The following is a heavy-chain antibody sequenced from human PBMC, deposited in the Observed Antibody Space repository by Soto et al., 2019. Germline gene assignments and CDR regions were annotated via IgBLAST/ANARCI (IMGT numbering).Heavy chain of an antibody. CDR2: IIPVFGTP. CDR3: ARGDATKIVVTTYYAMDD. Sequence: QVQLVQSGAEVKKPGSSVKVSCKASGGSLSNYGISWVRQAPGQGLEWMGAIIPVFGTPNYAQKFQDRVTITADESTTTVYMEVRSLTSEDTAVYYWARGDATKIVVTTYYAMDDWGQGTTVTVSS. D-gene: IGHD3-22*01. J-gene: IGHJ6*02. CDR1: GGSLSNYG. V-gene: IGHV1-69*12.